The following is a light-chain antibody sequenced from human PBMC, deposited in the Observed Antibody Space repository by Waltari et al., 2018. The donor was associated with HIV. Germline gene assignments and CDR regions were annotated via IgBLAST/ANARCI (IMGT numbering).Light chain of an antibody. V-gene: IGLV8-61*01. CDR3: VLYMGSGIWV. CDR1: SGSVSTSYY. Sequence: QTVVTQEPSFSVSPGGTVTLTCGLSSGSVSTSYYPSWDQQTPGQAPRTLIYSPNTRSSGVPDRFSGSILGNKASLTITGAQADDESDYYCVLYMGSGIWVFGGGTKLTVL. CDR2: SPN. J-gene: IGLJ3*02.